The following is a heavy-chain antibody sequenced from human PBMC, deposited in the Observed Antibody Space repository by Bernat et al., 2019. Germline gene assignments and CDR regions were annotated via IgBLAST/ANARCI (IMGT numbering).Heavy chain of an antibody. CDR1: GFTFSNAW. D-gene: IGHD3-22*01. J-gene: IGHJ4*02. CDR3: TTESATYYYDSSGYDY. Sequence: EVQLVESGGGLVKPGGSLRLSCAASGFTFSNAWMSWVRQAPGKGLEWVGCIKSKTDGGTTDYAAPVKGRFTISRDDSKNTLYLQMNSLKTEDTAVYYCTTESATYYYDSSGYDYWGQGTLVTVSS. CDR2: IKSKTDGGTT. V-gene: IGHV3-15*01.